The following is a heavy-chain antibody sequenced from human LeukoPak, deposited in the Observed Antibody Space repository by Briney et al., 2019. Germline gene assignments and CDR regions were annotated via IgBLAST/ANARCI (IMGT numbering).Heavy chain of an antibody. CDR1: GFSFSSYA. CDR3: ATGGGSYAFDY. D-gene: IGHD3-16*01. V-gene: IGHV3-23*01. CDR2: ISVSGGST. Sequence: PGGSLRLSCAASGFSFSSYAMSWVRQAPGKGLEWLSAISVSGGSTYYADSVKGRFTISRDNSKNTLYLQMNTLRAEDTAVYYCATGGGSYAFDYWGQGTLVTVSS. J-gene: IGHJ4*02.